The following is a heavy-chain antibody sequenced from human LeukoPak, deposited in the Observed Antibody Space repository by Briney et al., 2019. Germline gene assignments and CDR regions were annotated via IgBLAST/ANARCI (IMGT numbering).Heavy chain of an antibody. Sequence: SETLSLTCTVSGGSISSSTYYWAWIRQPPGKGLEWITTIHHSGSTYYKPSLRSGVTISVDTSRNQFSLKLSSVTVADTAVYYCARLGGYYDPPGYWGQGTLVTVSS. CDR3: ARLGGYYDPPGY. CDR1: GGSISSSTYY. CDR2: IHHSGST. V-gene: IGHV4-39*01. J-gene: IGHJ4*02. D-gene: IGHD3-22*01.